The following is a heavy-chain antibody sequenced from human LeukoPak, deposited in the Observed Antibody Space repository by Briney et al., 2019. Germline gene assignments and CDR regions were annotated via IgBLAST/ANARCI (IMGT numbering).Heavy chain of an antibody. CDR1: GFTFSTYN. J-gene: IGHJ4*02. Sequence: GGSLRLSCAASGFTFSTYNMNWVRHAPGKGLEWVAVISYDGSNKYYADSVKGRFTISRDNSKNTLYLQMNSLRTEDTAVYYCARERGVKYTSSSSFDYWGQGTLVTVSS. D-gene: IGHD6-6*01. CDR3: ARERGVKYTSSSSFDY. CDR2: ISYDGSNK. V-gene: IGHV3-30*03.